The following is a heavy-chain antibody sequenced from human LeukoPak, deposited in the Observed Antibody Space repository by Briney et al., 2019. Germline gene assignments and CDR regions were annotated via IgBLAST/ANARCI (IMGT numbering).Heavy chain of an antibody. CDR3: ARDFGGSGWYYYYYYMDA. CDR2: ISSSSSYI. CDR1: GFTFSSYS. V-gene: IGHV3-21*01. D-gene: IGHD6-19*01. J-gene: IGHJ6*03. Sequence: GGSLRLSCAASGFTFSSYSMNWVRQAPGKGLEWVSSISSSSSYIYYADSVKGRFTISRDNAKNSLYLQMNSLRAEDTAVYYCARDFGGSGWYYYYYYMDAWGKGTTVTVSS.